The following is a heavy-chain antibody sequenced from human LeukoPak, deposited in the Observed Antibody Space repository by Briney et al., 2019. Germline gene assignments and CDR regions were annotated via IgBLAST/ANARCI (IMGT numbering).Heavy chain of an antibody. CDR3: ARDARYSGYDSAFDV. V-gene: IGHV1-18*01. CDR1: GYTFSNYG. J-gene: IGHJ3*01. Sequence: ASVKVSCKASGYTFSNYGITWVRQAPGQGLEWVGWITAYNVKTDYAQNLQGRVTMTTDTSTTTAYMELRSLRSDDTAMYYCARDARYSGYDSAFDVWGQGTMVTVSS. D-gene: IGHD5-12*01. CDR2: ITAYNVKT.